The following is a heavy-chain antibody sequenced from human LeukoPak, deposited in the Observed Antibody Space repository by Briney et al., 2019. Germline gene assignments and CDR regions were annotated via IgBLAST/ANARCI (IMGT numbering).Heavy chain of an antibody. CDR1: GFTFSSYA. J-gene: IGHJ6*04. Sequence: PGGSLRLSCAASGFTFSSYAMTWVRQAPGKGLEWVSAISGSGGSTYYADSVKGRFTISRDNSKNTLYLQMNSLRAEDTAVYYCGKDYHGSGNLPADVWGKGTTVTVSS. CDR2: ISGSGGST. D-gene: IGHD3-10*01. CDR3: GKDYHGSGNLPADV. V-gene: IGHV3-23*01.